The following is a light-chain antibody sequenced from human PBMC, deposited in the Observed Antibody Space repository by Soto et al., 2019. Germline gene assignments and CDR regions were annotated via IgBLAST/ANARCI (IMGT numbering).Light chain of an antibody. CDR3: QQYNSYSQT. CDR1: QSVSSN. Sequence: EIVLTQSPATLSVSPGERATLSCRASQSVSSNLAWYQQKPGQAPRLLIYSASTRATGIPARFSGSGSGTEFTLTISSLQPDDFATYYCQQYNSYSQTFGQGTKVDIK. CDR2: SAS. V-gene: IGKV3-15*01. J-gene: IGKJ1*01.